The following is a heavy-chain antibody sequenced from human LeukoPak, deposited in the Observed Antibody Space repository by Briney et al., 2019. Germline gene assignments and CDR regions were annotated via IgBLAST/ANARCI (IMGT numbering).Heavy chain of an antibody. CDR1: GGSISSGGYS. D-gene: IGHD4-17*01. J-gene: IGHJ5*02. V-gene: IGHV4-30-2*01. Sequence: SQTLSLTCAVSGGSISSGGYSWSWIRQPPGKGLEGIGYIYHSGSTYYNPSLKSRVTISVDRSKNQFSLKLSSVTAADTAVYYCARDGSTLYNWFAPWGQGTLVTVSS. CDR3: ARDGSTLYNWFAP. CDR2: IYHSGST.